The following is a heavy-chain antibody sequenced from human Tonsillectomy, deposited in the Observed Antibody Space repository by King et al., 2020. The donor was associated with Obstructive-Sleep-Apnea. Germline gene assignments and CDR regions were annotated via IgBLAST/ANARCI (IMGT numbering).Heavy chain of an antibody. CDR3: ARSWMNEGVFDY. Sequence: QLVQSGGGLVQPGGSLRLSCAASGFTFSSYSMNWVRQAPGKGLEWVSYISSSSSAIYYADSVRGRFNISRDNAKNSLLLPMSSLRAEDTAVYYWARSWMNEGVFDYWGQGTLVTVSS. D-gene: IGHD2-2*03. CDR2: ISSSSSAI. CDR1: GFTFSSYS. V-gene: IGHV3-48*04. J-gene: IGHJ4*02.